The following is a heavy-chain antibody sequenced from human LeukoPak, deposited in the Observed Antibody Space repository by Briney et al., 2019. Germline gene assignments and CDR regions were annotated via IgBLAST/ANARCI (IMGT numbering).Heavy chain of an antibody. CDR2: ISYDGSNK. V-gene: IGHV3-30-3*01. CDR3: ARAFEYSSSRGCYYMDV. D-gene: IGHD6-6*01. Sequence: PGGSLRLSCAASGFTFSSYAMSWVRQAPGKGLEWVAVISYDGSNKYYADSVKGRFTISRDNSKNTLYLQMNSLRAEDTAVYYCARAFEYSSSRGCYYMDVWGKGTTVTVSS. J-gene: IGHJ6*03. CDR1: GFTFSSYA.